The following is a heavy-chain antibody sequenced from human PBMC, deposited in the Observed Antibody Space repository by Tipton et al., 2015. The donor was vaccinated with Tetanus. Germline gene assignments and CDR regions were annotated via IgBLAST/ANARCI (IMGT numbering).Heavy chain of an antibody. Sequence: SLRLSCVTSGFTFSGSPIHWVRQAPGKGLEWVSSISSGSTYIYYADSVKGRFTISRDNAKNSLYLLMDSLRAEDTAVYYCARDQIVEQATRDHDYGVDVWGQGTTVTVSS. CDR1: GFTFSGSP. CDR2: ISSGSTYI. CDR3: ARDQIVEQATRDHDYGVDV. J-gene: IGHJ6*02. D-gene: IGHD3-22*01. V-gene: IGHV3-21*01.